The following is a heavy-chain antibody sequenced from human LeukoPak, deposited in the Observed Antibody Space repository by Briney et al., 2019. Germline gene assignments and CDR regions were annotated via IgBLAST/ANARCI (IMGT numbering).Heavy chain of an antibody. Sequence: ASVKVSCKASGYTFTGYYMHWVRQAPGQGLEWMGWINPNSGGTNYAQKFQGRVTMTRDTSISTAYMELSRLRSDDTAVYYCARFLDCSSTSCYFWFDPWGQGTPVTVSS. D-gene: IGHD2-2*01. V-gene: IGHV1-2*02. CDR1: GYTFTGYY. CDR2: INPNSGGT. CDR3: ARFLDCSSTSCYFWFDP. J-gene: IGHJ5*02.